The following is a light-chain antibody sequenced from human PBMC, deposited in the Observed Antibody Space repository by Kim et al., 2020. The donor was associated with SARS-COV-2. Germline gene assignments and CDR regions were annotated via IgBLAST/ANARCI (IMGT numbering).Light chain of an antibody. CDR1: QGISNY. Sequence: DIQMTQSPSSLSASVGDRVTITCRASQGISNYLAWYQQKPGKVPKLLIYTASTLQSGVPSRFSGSGSGTDFTLTISSLQPEDVATYYCQKYNSAPSLTFGGGTKVDIK. CDR2: TAS. J-gene: IGKJ4*01. CDR3: QKYNSAPSLT. V-gene: IGKV1-27*01.